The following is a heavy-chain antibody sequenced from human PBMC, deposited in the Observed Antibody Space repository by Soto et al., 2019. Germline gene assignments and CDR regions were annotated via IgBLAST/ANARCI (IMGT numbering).Heavy chain of an antibody. CDR1: GFTFGDYA. CDR2: IRSKAYGGTT. V-gene: IGHV3-49*03. D-gene: IGHD3-3*01. Sequence: GGSLRLSCTASGFTFGDYAMSWFRQAPGKGLEWVGFIRSKAYGGTTEYAASVKGRFTISRDDSKSIAYLQMNSLKTEDTAVYYCTRGLGSGYPLAAFDIWGQGTMVTVSS. J-gene: IGHJ3*02. CDR3: TRGLGSGYPLAAFDI.